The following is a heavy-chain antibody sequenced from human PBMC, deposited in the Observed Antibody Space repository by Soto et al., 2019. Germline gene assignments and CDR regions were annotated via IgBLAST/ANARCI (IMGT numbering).Heavy chain of an antibody. Sequence: SETLSLTCTVSGDSMTRHYWSWVRQPPGKGLECIGYVYYTGITNVNPSLKSRVTVSMDTSKNQFSLKRRPVTAADTAVYYCARTARLLDSWGQGILVTVSS. CDR2: VYYTGIT. V-gene: IGHV4-59*11. CDR1: GDSMTRHY. J-gene: IGHJ4*02. D-gene: IGHD6-6*01. CDR3: ARTARLLDS.